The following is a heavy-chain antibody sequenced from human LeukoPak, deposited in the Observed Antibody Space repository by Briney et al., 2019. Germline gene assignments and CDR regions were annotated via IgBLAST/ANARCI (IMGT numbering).Heavy chain of an antibody. CDR3: TRDPTQYLRYGYFDY. CDR2: INNVGSHI. Sequence: GGSLRLSCAASGFTFSSYGMHWVRQAPGKGLEWVASINNVGSHIYYAGSVRGRFTISRDNAKNSLYLQMSSLRAEDTAVYYCTRDPTQYLRYGYFDYWGQGTLVTVSS. J-gene: IGHJ4*02. V-gene: IGHV3-21*01. D-gene: IGHD4-11*01. CDR1: GFTFSSYG.